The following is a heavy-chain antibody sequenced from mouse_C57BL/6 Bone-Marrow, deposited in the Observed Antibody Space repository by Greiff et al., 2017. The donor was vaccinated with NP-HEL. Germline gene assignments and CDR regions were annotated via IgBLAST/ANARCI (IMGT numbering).Heavy chain of an antibody. Sequence: QVQLQQPGAELVKPGASVKLSCKASGYTFTSYWMQWVKQRPGQGLEWIGEIDPSDSYTNYNQKFKGKATLTVDTSSSTAYMQLSSLTSEDSAVYYCARLLWYFDVWGTGTTVTVSS. V-gene: IGHV1-50*01. J-gene: IGHJ1*03. CDR2: IDPSDSYT. D-gene: IGHD1-1*01. CDR1: GYTFTSYW. CDR3: ARLLWYFDV.